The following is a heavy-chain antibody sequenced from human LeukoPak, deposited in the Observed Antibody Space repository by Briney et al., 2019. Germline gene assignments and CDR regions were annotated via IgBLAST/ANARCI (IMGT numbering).Heavy chain of an antibody. Sequence: PSETLSLTCAVYGGSFSGYYWSWIRQPPGKGLEWIGEINHSGSTNYNPSLKSRVTISVDTSKNQFSLKLSSVTAADTAVYYCARSRYYDFWSGHPNWFDPWGQGTLVTVSS. J-gene: IGHJ5*02. V-gene: IGHV4-34*01. CDR3: ARSRYYDFWSGHPNWFDP. CDR1: GGSFSGYY. CDR2: INHSGST. D-gene: IGHD3-3*01.